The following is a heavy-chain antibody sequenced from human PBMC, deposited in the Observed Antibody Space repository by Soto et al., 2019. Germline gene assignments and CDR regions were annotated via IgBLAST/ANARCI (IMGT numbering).Heavy chain of an antibody. J-gene: IGHJ5*02. CDR2: IYYSGST. V-gene: IGHV4-59*01. D-gene: IGHD3-10*01. Sequence: SETLSLTCTVSGGSISSYYWSWIRQPPGKGLEWIGYIYYSGSTNYNPSLKSRVTISVDTSKNQFSLKLSSVTAADTAVYYCAKDLRSRPQGSGSPNWFDPWGQGTLVTVSS. CDR3: AKDLRSRPQGSGSPNWFDP. CDR1: GGSISSYY.